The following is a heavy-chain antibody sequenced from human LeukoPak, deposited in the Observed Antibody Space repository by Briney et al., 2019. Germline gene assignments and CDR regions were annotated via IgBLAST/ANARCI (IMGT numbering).Heavy chain of an antibody. V-gene: IGHV3-21*01. CDR2: ISSSSSYI. CDR1: GFTFSSYS. CDR3: ARSSYGEFWSGLDY. Sequence: GGSLRLSCAASGFTFSSYSMNWVRQAPGKGLEWVSSISSSSSYIYYADSVKGRFIISRDNPKNTLYLQMNTLRAEDTAVYYCARSSYGEFWSGLDYWGQGTLVTVSS. J-gene: IGHJ4*02. D-gene: IGHD3-3*01.